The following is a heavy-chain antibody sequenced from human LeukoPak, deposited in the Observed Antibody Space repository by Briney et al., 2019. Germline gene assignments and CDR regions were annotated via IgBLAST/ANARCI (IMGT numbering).Heavy chain of an antibody. CDR1: GFTFSSYW. J-gene: IGHJ1*01. CDR3: AKVPTTVTTRGYFQH. Sequence: GGSLRLSCAASGFTFSSYWMSWVRQAPGKGLEWVANIKQDGSEKYYVDSVKGRFTISRDNAKNSLYLQMNSLRAEDTAVYYCAKVPTTVTTRGYFQHWGQGTLVTVSS. V-gene: IGHV3-7*01. CDR2: IKQDGSEK. D-gene: IGHD4-17*01.